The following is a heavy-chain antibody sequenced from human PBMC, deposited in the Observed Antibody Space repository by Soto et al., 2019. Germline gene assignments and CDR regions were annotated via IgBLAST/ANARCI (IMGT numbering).Heavy chain of an antibody. Sequence: PSETLSLTCTVSGGSISSYYWSWIRQPPGKGLEWIGYIYYSGSTNYNPSLKSRVTISVDTSKNQFSLKLSSVTAADTAVYYCARGDYYGSAPYWGQGTLVTVSS. CDR2: IYYSGST. D-gene: IGHD3-10*01. CDR1: GGSISSYY. CDR3: ARGDYYGSAPY. V-gene: IGHV4-59*01. J-gene: IGHJ4*02.